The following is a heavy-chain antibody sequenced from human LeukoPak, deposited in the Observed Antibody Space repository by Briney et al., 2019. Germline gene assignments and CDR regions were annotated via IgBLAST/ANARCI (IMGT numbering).Heavy chain of an antibody. CDR3: AKDGYSSSWSPARGFDP. Sequence: SGGSLRLSCAASGFTFRSYAMHWVRQAPGKGLEWVAVISYDGSNKYYADSVKGRFTISRDNSKNTLYLQMNSLRAEDTAVYYCAKDGYSSSWSPARGFDPWGQGTLVTVSS. V-gene: IGHV3-30*04. CDR1: GFTFRSYA. CDR2: ISYDGSNK. J-gene: IGHJ5*02. D-gene: IGHD6-13*01.